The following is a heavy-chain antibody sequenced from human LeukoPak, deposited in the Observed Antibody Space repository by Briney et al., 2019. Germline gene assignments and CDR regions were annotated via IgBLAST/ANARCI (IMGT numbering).Heavy chain of an antibody. D-gene: IGHD6-19*01. CDR3: ARDSSDWYYFDY. J-gene: IGHJ4*02. CDR1: GDSVTSNSAA. Sequence: SQTLSLTCAISGDSVTSNSAAWNWIRQSPSRGLEWLGRTYYRSKWYKDYAISVKSRITINPDTSKDQVSLQLNSVTPEDTAVYYCARDSSDWYYFDYWGQGTLVTVSS. CDR2: TYYRSKWYK. V-gene: IGHV6-1*01.